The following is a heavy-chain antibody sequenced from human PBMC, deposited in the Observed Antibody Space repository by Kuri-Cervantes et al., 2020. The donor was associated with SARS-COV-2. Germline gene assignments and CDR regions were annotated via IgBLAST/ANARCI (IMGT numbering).Heavy chain of an antibody. CDR1: GYTLTELS. V-gene: IGHV1-24*01. CDR3: ASSLLWFGEWGFFDI. Sequence: ASVKVSCKVSGYTLTELSMHWVRQAPGKGLEWMGGFDPEDGETIYAQKFQGRVTMTTDTSTSTAYMELRSLRSDDTAVYYCASSLLWFGEWGFFDIWGQGTMVTVSS. CDR2: FDPEDGET. J-gene: IGHJ3*02. D-gene: IGHD3-10*01.